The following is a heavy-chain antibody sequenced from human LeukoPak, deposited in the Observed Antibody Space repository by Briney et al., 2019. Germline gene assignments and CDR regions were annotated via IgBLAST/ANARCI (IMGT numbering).Heavy chain of an antibody. D-gene: IGHD2-15*01. J-gene: IGHJ3*02. V-gene: IGHV3-74*01. CDR3: ARIGYCSGGSCYSDSPFDI. CDR1: GFTFSSYW. CDR2: INSDGSSP. Sequence: GGSLRLSCAASGFTFSSYWMHWVRQAPGKGLVWVSRINSDGSSPSYADSVKGRFTISRDNSKNTLYLQMNSLRAEDTAMYYCARIGYCSGGSCYSDSPFDIWGQGTMVTVSS.